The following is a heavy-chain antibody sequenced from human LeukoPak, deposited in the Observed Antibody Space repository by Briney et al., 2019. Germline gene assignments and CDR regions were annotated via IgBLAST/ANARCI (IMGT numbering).Heavy chain of an antibody. Sequence: ASVTVSCKASGYTFTSYYMHWVRQAPGQGLEWMGIINPSGGSTSYAQKFQGRVTMTRDTSTSTVYMELSSLRSEDTAVYYCAREGPEDSGGYYHKLPDYWGQGTLVTVSS. J-gene: IGHJ4*02. CDR1: GYTFTSYY. V-gene: IGHV1-46*01. D-gene: IGHD3-22*01. CDR2: INPSGGST. CDR3: AREGPEDSGGYYHKLPDY.